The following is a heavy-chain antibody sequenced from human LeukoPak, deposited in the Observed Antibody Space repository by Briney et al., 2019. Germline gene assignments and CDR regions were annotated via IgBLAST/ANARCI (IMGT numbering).Heavy chain of an antibody. J-gene: IGHJ4*02. CDR1: GFTFDDYA. V-gene: IGHV3-9*01. Sequence: QPGRSLRLSCAASGFTFDDYAMHGVRQAPGKGLEWVSGISWNSGSIGYADSVKGRFTISRDNAKNSLYLQMNSLRAEDTASYYCAKDMVSTMVRGHFDYWGQGTLVTVSS. CDR2: ISWNSGSI. D-gene: IGHD3-10*01. CDR3: AKDMVSTMVRGHFDY.